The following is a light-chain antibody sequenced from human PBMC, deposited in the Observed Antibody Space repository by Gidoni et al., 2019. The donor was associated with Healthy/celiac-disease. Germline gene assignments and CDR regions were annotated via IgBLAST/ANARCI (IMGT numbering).Light chain of an antibody. CDR1: QGISSD. J-gene: IGKJ1*01. V-gene: IGKV1-13*02. Sequence: IPFTHSPSSLSASVGDRVTITCRASQGISSDLAWYQQKPGKAPKLLIYDASSLESGVPSRFSGSGSGTDFTLTISSLQAEDFATYYCQQYNSYPRTFGQXTKVEIK. CDR3: QQYNSYPRT. CDR2: DAS.